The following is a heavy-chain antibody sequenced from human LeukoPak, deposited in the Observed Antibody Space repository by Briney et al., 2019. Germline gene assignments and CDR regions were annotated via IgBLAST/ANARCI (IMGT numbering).Heavy chain of an antibody. J-gene: IGHJ4*02. V-gene: IGHV1-46*01. CDR2: INPSGGST. Sequence: ASVKVSCKASGYTFTSYYMHWVRQAPGQGLEWMGIINPSGGSTSYAQKFQGRVTMTRDTSTSTVYMELSSLRSEDTAVYYCARGGGRNTTMVWAFDYWGQGTLVTVSS. CDR3: ARGGGRNTTMVWAFDY. D-gene: IGHD5-18*01. CDR1: GYTFTSYY.